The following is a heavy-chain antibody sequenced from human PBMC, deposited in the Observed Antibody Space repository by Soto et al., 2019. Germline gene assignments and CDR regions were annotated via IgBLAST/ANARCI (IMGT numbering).Heavy chain of an antibody. V-gene: IGHV4-30-2*01. D-gene: IGHD3-3*01. CDR3: ARGTPFGR. J-gene: IGHJ4*02. CDR1: GGSMSSGGYS. Sequence: QLQLQESGSGLVKPSQTLSLTCAVSGGSMSSGGYSWSWIRQPPGKGLEWIGYMYHSGSNYYNPSLKRRVTISVDMSKNPVSLKLNSVTAADTAVYYCARGTPFGRWGQGTLVTVSS. CDR2: MYHSGSN.